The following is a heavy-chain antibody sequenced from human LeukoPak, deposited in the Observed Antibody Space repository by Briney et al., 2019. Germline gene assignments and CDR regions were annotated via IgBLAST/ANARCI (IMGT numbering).Heavy chain of an antibody. CDR3: AREFSTSSTAFDV. J-gene: IGHJ3*01. Sequence: SETLSLTCAIYGGSFSDYYWSWIRLSPGKGLEWIGEINQNRGSLNYNPSLRSRVTMSVDTSKNQFSLKVTFVTAADAAVYYCAREFSTSSTAFDVWGQGTMVTVSS. CDR1: GGSFSDYY. CDR2: INQNRGSL. D-gene: IGHD6-6*01. V-gene: IGHV4-34*01.